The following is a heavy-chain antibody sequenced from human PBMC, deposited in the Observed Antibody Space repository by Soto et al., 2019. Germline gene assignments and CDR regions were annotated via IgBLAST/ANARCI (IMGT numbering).Heavy chain of an antibody. V-gene: IGHV3-15*01. CDR1: GFTFSNAW. D-gene: IGHD3-9*01. Sequence: EVQLVESGGGLVKPGGSLRLSCAASGFTFSNAWMSWVRQAPGKGLEWVGRIKSKTDGGTTDYAAPVKGRFTISRDDSKNTMYLQMNSLKTEDTAVYYCTTGYFDWLPISIHDYYMDVWGKGTTVTVSS. J-gene: IGHJ6*03. CDR3: TTGYFDWLPISIHDYYMDV. CDR2: IKSKTDGGTT.